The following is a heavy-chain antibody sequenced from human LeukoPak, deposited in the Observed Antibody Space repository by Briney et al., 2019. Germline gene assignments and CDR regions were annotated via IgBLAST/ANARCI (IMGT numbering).Heavy chain of an antibody. CDR2: IFYSGIS. J-gene: IGHJ2*01. CDR1: GDSISRYY. CDR3: ARDSRYGGFSDYHWYFDL. D-gene: IGHD4-23*01. V-gene: IGHV4-59*01. Sequence: PSETLSLTCTVSGDSISRYYWSWIRQSPGKGLEWIGYIFYSGISNYNPSLKSRVTVSVDTSKNHFFLKLTSVTAADTAVYYCARDSRYGGFSDYHWYFDLWGRGTLVIVSS.